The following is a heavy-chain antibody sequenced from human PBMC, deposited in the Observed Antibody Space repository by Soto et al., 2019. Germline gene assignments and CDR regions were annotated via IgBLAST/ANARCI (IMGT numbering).Heavy chain of an antibody. D-gene: IGHD3-3*01. CDR2: TYYRSKWYN. J-gene: IGHJ6*02. CDR1: GDSVSSNSAA. Sequence: TLSLTCAISGDSVSSNSAAWNWIRQSPSRGLEWLGRTYYRSKWYNDYAVSVKSRITINPDTSKNQFSLRLNSVTPEDTAVYYCARGRYYDFWSQEFYYYGMDVWGQGTTVTVSS. CDR3: ARGRYYDFWSQEFYYYGMDV. V-gene: IGHV6-1*01.